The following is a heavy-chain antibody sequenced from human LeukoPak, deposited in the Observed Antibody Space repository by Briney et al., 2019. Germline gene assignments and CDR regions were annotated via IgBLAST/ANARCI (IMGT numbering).Heavy chain of an antibody. CDR1: GGSISSSSYY. CDR3: ARDSRMGGRDGYNYYHYYYGMDV. D-gene: IGHD5-12*01. CDR2: IYYSGST. V-gene: IGHV4-39*02. Sequence: SETLSLTCTVSGGSISSSSYYWGWIRQPPGKGLEWIGSIYYSGSTYYNPSLKSRVTISVDTSKNQFSLKLSSVTAADTAVYYCARDSRMGGRDGYNYYHYYYGMDVWGQGTTVTVSS. J-gene: IGHJ6*02.